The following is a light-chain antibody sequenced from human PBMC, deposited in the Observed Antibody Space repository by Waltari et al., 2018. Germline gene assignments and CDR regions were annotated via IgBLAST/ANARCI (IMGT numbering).Light chain of an antibody. V-gene: IGLV2-8*01. CDR2: EVN. CDR1: SSDVGRYDF. J-gene: IGLJ3*02. Sequence: QSALTQPPSASGSPGQSVTISCTGTSSDVGRYDFVYWYQQHPGKVPKLIIYEVNRRPSGVPDRFSGSKSGNTASLTVSGLRAEDEADYYCSSYAGTNNLVFGGGTKLTVL. CDR3: SSYAGTNNLV.